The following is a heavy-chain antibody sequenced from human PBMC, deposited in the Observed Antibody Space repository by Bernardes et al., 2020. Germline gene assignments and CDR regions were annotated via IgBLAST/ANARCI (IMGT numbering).Heavy chain of an antibody. J-gene: IGHJ4*02. D-gene: IGHD3-3*01. CDR2: MNPTSGNT. V-gene: IGHV1-8*01. CDR3: ARGVFKSGETIFGVVIHDY. Sequence: ASVKVSCKASGYSFKSYDINWVRQATGQGLEWMGWMNPTSGNTGFAQKFQGRVTMTRNTSISTAYMELSSLRSEDTAVYYCARGVFKSGETIFGVVIHDYWGQGTQVTVSS. CDR1: GYSFKSYD.